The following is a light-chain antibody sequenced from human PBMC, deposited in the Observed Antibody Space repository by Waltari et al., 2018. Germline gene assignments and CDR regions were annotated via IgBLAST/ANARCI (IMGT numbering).Light chain of an antibody. V-gene: IGLV1-44*01. J-gene: IGLJ3*02. CDR2: RND. Sequence: QSVLTQPPSASATPGQRVTISCSGSSPNIGSNIVNWYQQVPGTTPKLLIYRNDQRPSRVPDRFSGSQSGTSASLAISGLRSEDEADYYCAAWDDTLNGRWEFGGGTKLTVL. CDR3: AAWDDTLNGRWE. CDR1: SPNIGSNI.